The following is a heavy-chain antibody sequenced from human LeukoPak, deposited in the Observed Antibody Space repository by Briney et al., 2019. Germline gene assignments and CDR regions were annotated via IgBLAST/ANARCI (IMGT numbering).Heavy chain of an antibody. CDR2: IYYSGDT. CDR3: ARRRGDFWSDYYAFDY. CDR1: GVSISNSY. J-gene: IGHJ4*02. V-gene: IGHV4-59*08. D-gene: IGHD3-3*01. Sequence: SETLSLTCTVSGVSISNSYWSWIRQPPGQGLEWIGYIYYSGDTNYNPSLTSRVTTSLEKSKNQFSLRLSSVTAADTAVYYCARRRGDFWSDYYAFDYWGQGTLVTIPS.